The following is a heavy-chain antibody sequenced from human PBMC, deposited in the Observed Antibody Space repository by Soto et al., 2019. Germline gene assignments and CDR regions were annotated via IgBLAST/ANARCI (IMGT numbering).Heavy chain of an antibody. Sequence: SPTLSLTCAVSGDSVSSNSAAWNWIRQSPSRGLEWLGRTYYRSKWYNDYAVSVKSRITINPDTSKNQFSLQLNSVTPEDTAVYYCARDRSEYSSSFDAFDIWGQGTMVTVSS. CDR3: ARDRSEYSSSFDAFDI. V-gene: IGHV6-1*01. J-gene: IGHJ3*02. CDR2: TYYRSKWYN. CDR1: GDSVSSNSAA. D-gene: IGHD6-6*01.